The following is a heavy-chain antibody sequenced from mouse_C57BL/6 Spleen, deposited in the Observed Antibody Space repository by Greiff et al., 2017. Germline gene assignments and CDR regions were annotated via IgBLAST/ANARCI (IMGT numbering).Heavy chain of an antibody. Sequence: QVQLKQSGPGLVQPSQSLSITCTVSGFSLTSYGVHWVRQSPGKGLEWLGVIWSGGSTDYNAAFISRLSISKDNSKSQVFFKMNSLQADAAAIYYSARKNYGYDVWFAYWGQGTLVTVSA. CDR2: IWSGGST. V-gene: IGHV2-2*01. CDR3: ARKNYGYDVWFAY. J-gene: IGHJ3*01. D-gene: IGHD2-2*01. CDR1: GFSLTSYG.